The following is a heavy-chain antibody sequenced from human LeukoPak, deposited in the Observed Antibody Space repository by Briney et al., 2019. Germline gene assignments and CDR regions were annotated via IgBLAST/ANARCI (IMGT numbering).Heavy chain of an antibody. CDR1: GYTFTSYG. CDR2: ISAYNGNT. Sequence: ASVKVSCKASGYTFTSYGISWVRQAPGQGLEWMGRISAYNGNTNYAQKLQGRVTMTTDTSTSTAYMELRGLRSDDTAVCYCARDPWYYYDSSGYYYYYGMDVWGQGTTVTVSS. V-gene: IGHV1-18*01. D-gene: IGHD3-22*01. CDR3: ARDPWYYYDSSGYYYYYGMDV. J-gene: IGHJ6*02.